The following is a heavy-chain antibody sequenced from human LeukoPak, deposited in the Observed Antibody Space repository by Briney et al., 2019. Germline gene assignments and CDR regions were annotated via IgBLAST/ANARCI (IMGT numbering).Heavy chain of an antibody. CDR3: ARGLGIFDY. Sequence: SETLSLTCAVYGGSFSGYYWSWIRQPPGKWLEWIGEINHSGSTNYNPSLKSRVTISVDTSKNQFSLKLSSVTAADTAVYYCARGLGIFDYWGQGTLVTVSS. CDR2: INHSGST. CDR1: GGSFSGYY. V-gene: IGHV4-34*01. J-gene: IGHJ4*02. D-gene: IGHD7-27*01.